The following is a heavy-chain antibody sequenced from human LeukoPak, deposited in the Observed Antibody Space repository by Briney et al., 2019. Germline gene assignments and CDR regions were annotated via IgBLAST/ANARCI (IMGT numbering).Heavy chain of an antibody. D-gene: IGHD1-7*01. CDR3: ARGGWGTAIDY. J-gene: IGHJ4*02. Sequence: TGGSLRISCAASGFTFSGYWMHWVRQAPGKGLVWVSYINNDGSDTTYADSVKGRVTISRDNAKNTVDLQMNSLRAEDTAVYYCARGGWGTAIDYLGQGTLVTVSS. CDR2: INNDGSDT. CDR1: GFTFSGYW. V-gene: IGHV3-74*01.